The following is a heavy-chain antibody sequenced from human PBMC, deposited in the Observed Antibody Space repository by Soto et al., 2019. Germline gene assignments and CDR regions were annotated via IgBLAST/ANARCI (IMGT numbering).Heavy chain of an antibody. V-gene: IGHV5-51*01. Sequence: GESLKISCRTSGYKFTSYWIAWVRQMPGKGLEWMGIIFPSDSDTRYSPSFQGQVTISADRSTSTVFLQWASLKASDTAVYFCARKDKSGYFNWFDPWGQGTLVTAPQ. J-gene: IGHJ5*02. D-gene: IGHD3-22*01. CDR1: GYKFTSYW. CDR2: IFPSDSDT. CDR3: ARKDKSGYFNWFDP.